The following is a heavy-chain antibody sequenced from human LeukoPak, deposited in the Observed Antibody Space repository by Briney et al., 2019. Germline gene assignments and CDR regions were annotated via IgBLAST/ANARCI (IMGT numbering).Heavy chain of an antibody. CDR1: GFTFSSYG. CDR3: AKDQCTRTSCDGYPGY. CDR2: IQFDGSTK. D-gene: IGHD2-2*01. Sequence: AGSLRLSCAASGFTFSSYGLHWVRQAPGKGLEWVAFIQFDGSTKYSGDSVKGRFTVSRDNSRNTLYLQMNSVRPEDTAVYYCAKDQCTRTSCDGYPGYWGQGTLVTVSS. V-gene: IGHV3-30*02. J-gene: IGHJ4*02.